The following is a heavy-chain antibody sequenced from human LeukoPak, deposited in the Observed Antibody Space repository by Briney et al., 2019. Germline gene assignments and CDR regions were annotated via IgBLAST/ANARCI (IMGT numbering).Heavy chain of an antibody. CDR3: AREPEMATIDY. J-gene: IGHJ4*02. D-gene: IGHD5-24*01. V-gene: IGHV3-30*03. CDR1: GFTFSSYG. CDR2: ISYDGSNK. Sequence: HPGGSLRLSCAASGFTFSSYGMHWVRQAPGKGLEWVAVISYDGSNKYYADSVKGRFTISRDNSKNTLYLQMNSLRAEDTAVYYCAREPEMATIDYWGQGTLVTVSS.